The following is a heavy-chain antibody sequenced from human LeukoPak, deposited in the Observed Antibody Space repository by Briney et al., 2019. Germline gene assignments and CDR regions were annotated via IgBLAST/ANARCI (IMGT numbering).Heavy chain of an antibody. D-gene: IGHD3-3*01. J-gene: IGHJ4*02. CDR3: AKHYYDLWSGYFRSKPPGYFDY. CDR2: ISGSGGST. Sequence: GGSLRLSCAASGFTFSSYAMSWVRQAPGKGLEWVSAISGSGGSTYYADSVKGRFTISRDNSKNTLYLQMNSLRAEDTAVYYCAKHYYDLWSGYFRSKPPGYFDYWGQGTLVTVSS. V-gene: IGHV3-23*01. CDR1: GFTFSSYA.